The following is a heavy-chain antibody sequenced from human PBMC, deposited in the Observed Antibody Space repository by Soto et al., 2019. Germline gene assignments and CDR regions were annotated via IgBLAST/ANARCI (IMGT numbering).Heavy chain of an antibody. V-gene: IGHV3-23*01. D-gene: IGHD3-9*01. CDR1: GFTFSSYA. J-gene: IGHJ4*02. CDR3: AKGLGFLTGYTSFDY. Sequence: GGSLRLSCAASGFTFSSYAMSWVRQAPGKGLEWVSAISGSGGRTYYADSVKGRFTISRDNSKNTLYLQMNSLRAEDTAVYYCAKGLGFLTGYTSFDYWGQGTLVTVSS. CDR2: ISGSGGRT.